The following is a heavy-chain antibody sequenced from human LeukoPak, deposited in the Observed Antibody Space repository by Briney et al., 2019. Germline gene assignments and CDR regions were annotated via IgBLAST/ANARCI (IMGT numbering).Heavy chain of an antibody. CDR3: ARDPTSGWYFDY. Sequence: GGSLRLSCAAPGITFSTYEMNWVRQTPGRGLEWISYISHTGATIHYAGSVKGRFTISRDNAKNSLYLQMNNLRVEDTAIYYCARDPTSGWYFDYWGQGTLVTVSS. D-gene: IGHD6-19*01. V-gene: IGHV3-48*03. CDR2: ISHTGATI. J-gene: IGHJ4*02. CDR1: GITFSTYE.